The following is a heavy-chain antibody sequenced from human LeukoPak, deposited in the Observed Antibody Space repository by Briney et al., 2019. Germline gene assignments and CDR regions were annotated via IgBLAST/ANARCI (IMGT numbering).Heavy chain of an antibody. V-gene: IGHV3-48*04. J-gene: IGHJ4*02. CDR1: GFTFSSYS. D-gene: IGHD6-19*01. CDR3: ATSIGVAVAFDF. Sequence: GGSLRLSCAASGFTFSSYSMNWVRQAPGEGLEWVSYISSGSSTIYYADSVKGRFTISRDNAKNSLYLQMNSPKAEDTAIYYCATSIGVAVAFDFWGQGTLVTVSS. CDR2: ISSGSSTI.